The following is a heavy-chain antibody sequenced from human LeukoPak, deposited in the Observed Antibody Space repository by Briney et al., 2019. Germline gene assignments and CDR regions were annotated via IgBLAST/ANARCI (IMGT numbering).Heavy chain of an antibody. CDR3: ARVALIAGDGVIDY. CDR2: IYSGGST. D-gene: IGHD2-21*01. Sequence: PGGSLRLSCAASGFTVSSNYMSWVRQAPGKGLEWVSVIYSGGSTYYADSVKGRFTISRDNSKNTLYLQMNSLRAEDTAVYYCARVALIAGDGVIDYWGQGTLVTVSS. J-gene: IGHJ4*02. V-gene: IGHV3-53*01. CDR1: GFTVSSNY.